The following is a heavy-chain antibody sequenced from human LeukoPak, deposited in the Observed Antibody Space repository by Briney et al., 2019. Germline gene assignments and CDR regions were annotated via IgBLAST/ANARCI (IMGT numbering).Heavy chain of an antibody. Sequence: KSGGSLRLSCVDSGFTFSTYSMNWVRQAPGKGLEWVSSISSSSSYIYYADSVKGRFTISRDNAKNSLYLQMNSLRAEDTAVYYCARPYNWNYVLAYWGQGTLVTVSS. J-gene: IGHJ4*02. CDR2: ISSSSSYI. CDR1: GFTFSTYS. CDR3: ARPYNWNYVLAY. D-gene: IGHD1-7*01. V-gene: IGHV3-21*01.